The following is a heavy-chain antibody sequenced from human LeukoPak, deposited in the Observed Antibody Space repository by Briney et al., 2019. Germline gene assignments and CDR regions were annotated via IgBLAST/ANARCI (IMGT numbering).Heavy chain of an antibody. CDR2: ISSGGGTI. D-gene: IGHD5-18*01. CDR3: ARDGSPDTSNFFGY. J-gene: IGHJ4*02. V-gene: IGHV3-48*03. Sequence: GGSLRLSCAASGFRFSSYEMNWVRQAPGKGLEWVSYISSGGGTIYYADSVKGRFTISRDNAEDSLYLQINSLRAEDTAVYYCARDGSPDTSNFFGYWGQGTLVTVSS. CDR1: GFRFSSYE.